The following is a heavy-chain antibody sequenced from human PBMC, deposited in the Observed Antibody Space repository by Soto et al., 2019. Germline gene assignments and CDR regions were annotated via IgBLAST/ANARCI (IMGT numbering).Heavy chain of an antibody. CDR2: IIPILGIA. J-gene: IGHJ2*01. V-gene: IGHV1-69*08. CDR3: ARDGGGVVVPAADWYFDL. D-gene: IGHD2-2*01. Sequence: QVQLVQSGAEVKKPGSSVKVSCKASGGTFSSYTISWVRQAPGQGLEWMGRIIPILGIANYAQKFQGRVTITADKSTSKGYMELSSLSFEEKAVYYCARDGGGVVVPAADWYFDLWGRGTLVTVSS. CDR1: GGTFSSYT.